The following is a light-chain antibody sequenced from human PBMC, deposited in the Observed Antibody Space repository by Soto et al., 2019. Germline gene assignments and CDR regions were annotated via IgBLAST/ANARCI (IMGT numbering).Light chain of an antibody. Sequence: QSALTQPPSASGSRGQSLTISCTGTSSDVGFYNFVSWYQQRPGKAPKLVIYEVTKRPSGVPDRFSGSKSGSTASLTVSGLQADDEADYYCASYAGTRLFVFGSGTKLTVL. J-gene: IGLJ1*01. CDR3: ASYAGTRLFV. V-gene: IGLV2-8*01. CDR2: EVT. CDR1: SSDVGFYNF.